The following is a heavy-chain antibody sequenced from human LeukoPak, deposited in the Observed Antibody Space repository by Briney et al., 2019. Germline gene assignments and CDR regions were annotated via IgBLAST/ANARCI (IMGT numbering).Heavy chain of an antibody. CDR1: GFTFSSHG. J-gene: IGHJ6*04. V-gene: IGHV3-23*01. CDR3: AKDDAWLQYGD. Sequence: GGSLRLSCAASGFTFSSHGMNWVRQAPGKGLEWVSGISPNGVITYYADSVKGRFTIPRDNSKGTVSLQMNSLRPEDTAVYYCAKDDAWLQYGDWGKGTTVTVSS. CDR2: ISPNGVIT. D-gene: IGHD5-24*01.